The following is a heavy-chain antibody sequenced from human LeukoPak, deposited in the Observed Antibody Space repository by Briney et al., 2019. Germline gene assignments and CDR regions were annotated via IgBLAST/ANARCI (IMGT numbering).Heavy chain of an antibody. J-gene: IGHJ6*02. CDR1: GFTFSSYW. CDR2: ISGSGGST. V-gene: IGHV3-23*01. D-gene: IGHD6-13*01. Sequence: PGGSLRLSCAVSGFTFSSYWMSWVRQAPGKGLEWVSAISGSGGSTYYADSVKGRFTISRDNSKNTLYLQMNSLRAEDTAVYYCAKATDWSSSWYFPLGYYYYGMDVWGQGTTVTVSS. CDR3: AKATDWSSSWYFPLGYYYYGMDV.